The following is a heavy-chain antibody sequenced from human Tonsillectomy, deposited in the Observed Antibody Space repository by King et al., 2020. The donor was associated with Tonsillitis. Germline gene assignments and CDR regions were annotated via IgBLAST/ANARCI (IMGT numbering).Heavy chain of an antibody. V-gene: IGHV3-15*01. Sequence: VQLVESGGGLVKPGGSLRLSCAASGFTFSNAWMSWVRQAPGKGLEWVDRIKSKTDGGTTDYAAPVKGRFTISRDDSKNTLYLQMNSLKTEDTAVYYCTTDAYYDSSGYYVDYWGQGTLVTVSS. CDR3: TTDAYYDSSGYYVDY. D-gene: IGHD3-22*01. CDR2: IKSKTDGGTT. CDR1: GFTFSNAW. J-gene: IGHJ4*02.